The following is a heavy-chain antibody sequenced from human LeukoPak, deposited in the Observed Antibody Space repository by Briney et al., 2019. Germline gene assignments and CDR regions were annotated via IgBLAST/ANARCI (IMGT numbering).Heavy chain of an antibody. CDR1: GGSISSYY. Sequence: SETLSLTCTVSGGSISSYYWSWIRQPPGKGLEWIGYIYYSGSTNYNPSLKSRVAISVDTSKNQFSLKLSSVTAADTAVYYCARALGDILTGYPLYYFDYWGQGTLVTVSS. V-gene: IGHV4-59*12. J-gene: IGHJ4*02. CDR2: IYYSGST. CDR3: ARALGDILTGYPLYYFDY. D-gene: IGHD3-9*01.